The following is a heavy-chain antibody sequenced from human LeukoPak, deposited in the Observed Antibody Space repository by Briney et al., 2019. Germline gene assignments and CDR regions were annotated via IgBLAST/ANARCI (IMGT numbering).Heavy chain of an antibody. Sequence: SETLSLTCTVSGGAISSYYWSWIRQPPGKGLGWIGYIYYSGSTNYNPSLKSRVTISVDTSKNQFSLKLSSVTAADTAVYYCARDSSSWYNFDIWSQGTMVTVSS. V-gene: IGHV4-59*01. D-gene: IGHD6-13*01. CDR3: ARDSSSWYNFDI. CDR1: GGAISSYY. CDR2: IYYSGST. J-gene: IGHJ3*02.